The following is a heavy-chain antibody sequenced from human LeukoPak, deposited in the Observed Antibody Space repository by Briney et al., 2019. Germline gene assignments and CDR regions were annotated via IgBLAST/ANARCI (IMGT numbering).Heavy chain of an antibody. V-gene: IGHV3-74*01. CDR1: GFTFSSYW. D-gene: IGHD3-22*01. CDR3: ARGGYQIGAASTGGDWFDP. J-gene: IGHJ5*02. CDR2: IKSDGSST. Sequence: PGGSLRLSCAASGFTFSSYWMHWVRQAPGKGLVWLSRIKSDGSSTNYADSVKGRFTISRDNAKNRLYLQMNGLRAEDTAVYYWARGGYQIGAASTGGDWFDPWGQGTLVTVSS.